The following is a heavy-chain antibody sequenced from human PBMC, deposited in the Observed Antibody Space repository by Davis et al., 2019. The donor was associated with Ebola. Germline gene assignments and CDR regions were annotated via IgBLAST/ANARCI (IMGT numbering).Heavy chain of an antibody. J-gene: IGHJ6*02. V-gene: IGHV3-7*01. D-gene: IGHD3-10*01. Sequence: GESLKISCAASGFSFSNCWMSWVRQAPGKGLEWVANIKEDGSEKYYVDSVKGRFTISRDNAKNSLYLQMNSLRAEDTAVYYCARDRDPYYYYGMDVWGQGTTVTVSS. CDR3: ARDRDPYYYYGMDV. CDR2: IKEDGSEK. CDR1: GFSFSNCW.